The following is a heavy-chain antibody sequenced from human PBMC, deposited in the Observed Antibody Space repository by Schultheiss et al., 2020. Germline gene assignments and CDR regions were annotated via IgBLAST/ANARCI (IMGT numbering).Heavy chain of an antibody. Sequence: VGSLRLSCVASGFTFSAYAMTWVRQAPGKGLEWVPSIGGSGNSTYYADSVKGRFTISRDNSKNTLYLQMNSLRVEDTAVYYCARETGMDVWGQGTTVTVSS. CDR3: ARETGMDV. CDR1: GFTFSAYA. V-gene: IGHV3-23*01. CDR2: IGGSGNST. J-gene: IGHJ6*02.